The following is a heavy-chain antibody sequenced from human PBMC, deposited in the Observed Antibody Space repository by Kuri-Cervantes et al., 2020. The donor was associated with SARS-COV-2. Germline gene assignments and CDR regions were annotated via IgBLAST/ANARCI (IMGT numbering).Heavy chain of an antibody. CDR1: GFSFTDYY. CDR2: ISGSSSFT. D-gene: IGHD6-25*01. J-gene: IGHJ4*02. Sequence: GGSLRLSCETSGFSFTDYYVSWIRQIPGGGLEWLSFISGSSSFTNSADSVKGRFTISKDNAKTSVYLQMTSLRAEDTALYYYAIDKGRGAFDHWGQGTLVTVSS. CDR3: AIDKGRGAFDH. V-gene: IGHV3-11*06.